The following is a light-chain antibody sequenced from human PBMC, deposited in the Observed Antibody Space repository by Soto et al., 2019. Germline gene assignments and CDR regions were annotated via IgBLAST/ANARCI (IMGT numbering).Light chain of an antibody. V-gene: IGKV1-17*03. Sequence: DIQMTQSPSAMSASVGDRVTITCRASQDISDFLAWFQQKPGEVPKRLIYAASSLESGVPSRFSGSGSGTEFTLTISSLQPEDCATYYCLQNNRYPWTFGQGTKVEIK. CDR3: LQNNRYPWT. CDR2: AAS. J-gene: IGKJ1*01. CDR1: QDISDF.